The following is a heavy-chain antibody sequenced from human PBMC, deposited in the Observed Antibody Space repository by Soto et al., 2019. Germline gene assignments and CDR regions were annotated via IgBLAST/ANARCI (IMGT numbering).Heavy chain of an antibody. CDR1: GYTFTSYG. V-gene: IGHV1-18*01. J-gene: IGHJ4*02. CDR3: ARALAVGLVDY. Sequence: QVQLVQSGAEVKKPGASVKVSCKASGYTFTSYGISWVRKAPGQGLEWMGWISAYNGNIKYAQTLQGRVTMTTDTAASTAYMELRSLRSDDTVVYFYARALAVGLVDYWGQGTLVTGSS. CDR2: ISAYNGNI. D-gene: IGHD3-9*01.